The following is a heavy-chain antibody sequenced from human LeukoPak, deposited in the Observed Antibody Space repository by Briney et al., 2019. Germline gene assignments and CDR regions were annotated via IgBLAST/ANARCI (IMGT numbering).Heavy chain of an antibody. J-gene: IGHJ6*02. CDR1: GFTITTFA. V-gene: IGHV3-23*01. CDR2: IRGRGGST. Sequence: PGGSLRLSCAASGFTITTFAMSWVRQAPGKGLEWVSAIRGRGGSTYYADSVEGRFTISRHNSKNTLYLQMNSLRAEDTAVYYCAKGIRGYYDNMDVWGQGTTVTVSS. CDR3: AKGIRGYYDNMDV.